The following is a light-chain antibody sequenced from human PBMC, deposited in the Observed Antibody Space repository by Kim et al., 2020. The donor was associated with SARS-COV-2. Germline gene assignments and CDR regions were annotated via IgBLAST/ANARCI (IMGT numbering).Light chain of an antibody. J-gene: IGKJ1*01. Sequence: EIVLTQSPATLSLSPGESATLSCRASQSVGILLAWYQQKPGQAPRLLIHDASKRATGIPARFSGSGSGTDFTLTISTLEPEDLAVYYCQQRTNWSWTFGQGTKVDI. V-gene: IGKV3-11*01. CDR1: QSVGIL. CDR2: DAS. CDR3: QQRTNWSWT.